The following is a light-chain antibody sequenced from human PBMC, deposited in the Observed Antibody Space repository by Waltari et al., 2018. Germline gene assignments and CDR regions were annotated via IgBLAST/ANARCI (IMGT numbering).Light chain of an antibody. J-gene: IGKJ1*01. CDR1: QSVLYSSNNKNY. CDR3: QQYYSIPPT. CDR2: WAS. Sequence: DIVMTQSPDSLAVSLGERGTINCKSSQSVLYSSNNKNYLAWYQQKPGQPPKLLIYWASTRESWVPDRFSGSGSATDFTLTSSSLQAEDVAVYYCQQYYSIPPTFGQGTKVEIK. V-gene: IGKV4-1*01.